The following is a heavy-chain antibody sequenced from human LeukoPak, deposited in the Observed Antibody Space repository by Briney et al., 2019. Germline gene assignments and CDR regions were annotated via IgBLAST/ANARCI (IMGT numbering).Heavy chain of an antibody. J-gene: IGHJ5*02. CDR2: IRYDGSNK. D-gene: IGHD3-10*01. CDR3: AKAHLGMVHPWFDP. Sequence: PGGSLRLSCAASGFTFSSYGMHWVRQAPGKGLEWVAFIRYDGSNKYYADSVKGRFTISRDNSKNTLYLQMNSLRAEDTAVYYCAKAHLGMVHPWFDPWGQGTLVTVSS. V-gene: IGHV3-30*02. CDR1: GFTFSSYG.